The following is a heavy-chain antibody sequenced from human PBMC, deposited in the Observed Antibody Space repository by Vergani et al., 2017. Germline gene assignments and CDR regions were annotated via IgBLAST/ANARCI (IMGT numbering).Heavy chain of an antibody. CDR2: INHSGST. Sequence: QLQLQESGPGLVKPSETLSLTCAVYGGSFSGYYWSWIRQPPGKGLEWIGEINHSGSTNYNPSLKSRVTISVDTSKNQFSLKLSSVTAADTAVYYCARFDCSSTSCYDFDYWGQGTLVTVSS. CDR3: ARFDCSSTSCYDFDY. V-gene: IGHV4-34*10. D-gene: IGHD2-2*01. J-gene: IGHJ4*02. CDR1: GGSFSGYY.